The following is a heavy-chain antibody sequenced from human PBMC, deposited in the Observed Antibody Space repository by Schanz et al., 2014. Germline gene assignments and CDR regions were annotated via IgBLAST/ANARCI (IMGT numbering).Heavy chain of an antibody. Sequence: EVQLLESGGGLVQPGGSLRLSCAASGFTFSSYAMSWVRQAPGKGLEWVSAISGGGGTTYYTDSVKGRFTISRDNSKNTLYRQMNSLRAEDTAVYYCAKGRFGELSAFDIWGQGTMVTVSS. CDR1: GFTFSSYA. CDR2: ISGGGGTT. J-gene: IGHJ3*02. D-gene: IGHD3-10*01. V-gene: IGHV3-23*01. CDR3: AKGRFGELSAFDI.